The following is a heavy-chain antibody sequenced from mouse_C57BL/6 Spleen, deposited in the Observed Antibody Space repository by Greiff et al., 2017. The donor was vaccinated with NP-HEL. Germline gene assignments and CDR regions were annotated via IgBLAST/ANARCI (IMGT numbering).Heavy chain of an antibody. CDR2: IDPANGNT. CDR1: GFNIKNTY. J-gene: IGHJ3*01. D-gene: IGHD2-4*01. CDR3: ASHYDYDGTWFAY. Sequence: EVQLQESVAELVRPGASVKLSCTASGFNIKNTYMHWVKQRPEQGLEWIGRIDPANGNTKYAAKFQGKATITADTSSNTAYLQLSSLTSEDTAIDYCASHYDYDGTWFAYWGQGTLVTVSA. V-gene: IGHV14-3*01.